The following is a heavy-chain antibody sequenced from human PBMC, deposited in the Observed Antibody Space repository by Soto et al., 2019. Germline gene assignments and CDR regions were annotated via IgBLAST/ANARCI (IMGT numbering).Heavy chain of an antibody. D-gene: IGHD1-26*01. CDR1: GFTFSYYW. J-gene: IGHJ3*01. V-gene: IGHV3-74*01. CDR2: IHSDGSST. Sequence: EVPLLESGGGLVQPGESLRLSCAASGFTFSYYWMHWVRQAPGMGLVWVSRIHSDGSSTTYADSVKGRFTISRDNARNTLYLQMNRLRAEDTAVYYCARGDRGAFDLWGQGTVLTVSS. CDR3: ARGDRGAFDL.